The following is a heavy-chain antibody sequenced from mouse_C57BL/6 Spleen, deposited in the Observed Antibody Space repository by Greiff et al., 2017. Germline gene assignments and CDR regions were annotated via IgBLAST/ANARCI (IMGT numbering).Heavy chain of an antibody. Sequence: QVQLQQSGPGLVQPSQSLSITCTVSGFSLTSYGVHWVRQSPGKGLEWLGVIWSGGSTDYNAAFISRLSISKDNSKSQVFFKMNSLQADDTAIYYCASLYDYAWFAYWGQGTLGTVSA. CDR3: ASLYDYAWFAY. V-gene: IGHV2-2*01. CDR1: GFSLTSYG. CDR2: IWSGGST. D-gene: IGHD2-4*01. J-gene: IGHJ3*01.